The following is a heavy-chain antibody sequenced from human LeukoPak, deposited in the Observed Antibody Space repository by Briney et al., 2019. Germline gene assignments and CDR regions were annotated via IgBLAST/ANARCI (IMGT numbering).Heavy chain of an antibody. V-gene: IGHV4-39*01. CDR2: IYYSGST. CDR3: ARPYYYDSSGLFDY. Sequence: SETLSLTCTVSGGSISSSSYYWGWIRQPPGKGLEWIGSIYYSGSTYYNPSLKSRVTISVDTSKNQFSLELSSVTAADTAVYYCARPYYYDSSGLFDYWGQGTLVTVSS. D-gene: IGHD3-22*01. CDR1: GGSISSSSYY. J-gene: IGHJ4*02.